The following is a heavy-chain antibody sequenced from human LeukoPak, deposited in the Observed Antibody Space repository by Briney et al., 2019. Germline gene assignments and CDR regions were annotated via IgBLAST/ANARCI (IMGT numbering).Heavy chain of an antibody. CDR3: KGGGVVRGVTHGFAP. CDR1: GDSVSSNSAA. J-gene: IGHJ5*02. Sequence: SQTLSLTCAISGDSVSSNSAAWNWIRQSPSRGLEWLGRTYYRSKWYNDYVVSVKSRISINPDTSKNQFSLQLDSVTPEDTAVYYGKGGGVVRGVTHGFAPWGQGILVTVS. CDR2: TYYRSKWYN. D-gene: IGHD3-10*01. V-gene: IGHV6-1*01.